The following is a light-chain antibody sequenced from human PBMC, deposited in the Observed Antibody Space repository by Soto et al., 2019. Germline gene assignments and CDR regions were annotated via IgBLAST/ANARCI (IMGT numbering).Light chain of an antibody. CDR3: QQLNSYSFT. J-gene: IGKJ3*01. Sequence: DIQLTQSPSFLSASVGDRVTITCRASQVINNYLAWYQQKPGKAPKLLIYSAYSLQSGVPSRFSGSVSGTEFTLTISSLQPEDCATYYCQQLNSYSFTFGPGTKVDIK. CDR1: QVINNY. CDR2: SAY. V-gene: IGKV1-9*01.